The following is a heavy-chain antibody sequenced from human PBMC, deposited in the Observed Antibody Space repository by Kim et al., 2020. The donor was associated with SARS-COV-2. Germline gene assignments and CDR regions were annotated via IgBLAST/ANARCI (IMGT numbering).Heavy chain of an antibody. D-gene: IGHD3-10*01. CDR3: ARDNGEWFGGRYGMDV. J-gene: IGHJ6*02. Sequence: GGSLRLSCAASGFTFSSYGMHWVRQAPGKGLEWVAVIWYDGSNKYYADSVKGRFTISRDNSKNTLYLQMNSLRAEDTAVYYCARDNGEWFGGRYGMDVWGQGTTVTVSS. V-gene: IGHV3-33*01. CDR2: IWYDGSNK. CDR1: GFTFSSYG.